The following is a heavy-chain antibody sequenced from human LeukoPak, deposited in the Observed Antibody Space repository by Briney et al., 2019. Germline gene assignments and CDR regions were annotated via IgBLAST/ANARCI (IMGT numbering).Heavy chain of an antibody. CDR3: ARDSGSYPEYYFDY. V-gene: IGHV3-48*03. D-gene: IGHD1-26*01. CDR1: GFTFSSYE. J-gene: IGHJ4*02. CDR2: ISSSGSTI. Sequence: GGSLRLSCAASGFTFSSYEMNWVRQAPGKGLEWVSYISSSGSTIYYADSVKGRFTISRDNAKNSLYLQMNSLRAEDTAVYYCARDSGSYPEYYFDYWGQGTLVTVSS.